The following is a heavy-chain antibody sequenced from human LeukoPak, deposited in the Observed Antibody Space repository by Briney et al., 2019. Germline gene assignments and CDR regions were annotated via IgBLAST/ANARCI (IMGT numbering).Heavy chain of an antibody. Sequence: GRSLRLSCAASGFTFSSYGMHWVRQAPGKGLEWVAVISYDGSNKYYADSVKGRFTISRDNSKNTLYLQMNSLRAENTAVYYWAKGPSDCWELLGIHYYGMDVWGQGTTVTVSS. CDR3: AKGPSDCWELLGIHYYGMDV. CDR2: ISYDGSNK. CDR1: GFTFSSYG. J-gene: IGHJ6*02. D-gene: IGHD1-26*01. V-gene: IGHV3-30*18.